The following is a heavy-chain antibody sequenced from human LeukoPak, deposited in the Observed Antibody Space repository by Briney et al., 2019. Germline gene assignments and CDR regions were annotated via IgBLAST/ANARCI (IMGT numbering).Heavy chain of an antibody. D-gene: IGHD5-18*01. V-gene: IGHV3-53*01. Sequence: GGSLRLSCAASGFTVTSNYMSWVRQAPGKGLEWGSVTYSGGSTYYADSVKGRFTISRDNSKNTLYLQKNSLTAEDTAGYYCARDGYSYGPQAYWGQGTLVTVSS. CDR1: GFTVTSNY. J-gene: IGHJ4*02. CDR2: TYSGGST. CDR3: ARDGYSYGPQAY.